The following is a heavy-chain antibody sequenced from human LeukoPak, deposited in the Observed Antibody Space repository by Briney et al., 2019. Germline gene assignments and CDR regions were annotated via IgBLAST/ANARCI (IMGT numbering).Heavy chain of an antibody. CDR2: IYPGDSDT. CDR3: ARYCSGGSCHRPFDY. D-gene: IGHD2-15*01. CDR1: GYSFTSYW. Sequence: GESLKISCKGSGYSFTSYWIGWGRQMPGKGLEWMGIIYPGDSDTRYSPSFQGQVTISADKSISTAYLQWSSLKASDTAMYYCARYCSGGSCHRPFDYWGQGTLVTVSS. V-gene: IGHV5-51*01. J-gene: IGHJ4*02.